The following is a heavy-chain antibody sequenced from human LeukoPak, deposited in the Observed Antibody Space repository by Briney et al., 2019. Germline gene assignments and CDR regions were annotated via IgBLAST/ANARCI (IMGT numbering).Heavy chain of an antibody. D-gene: IGHD3-10*01. V-gene: IGHV4-39*01. J-gene: IGHJ6*03. CDR3: ARLGRGSGSYYPGYYYYYYMDV. CDR1: GGTISSSSYY. CDR2: IYYSGST. Sequence: SETLSLTCTVSGGTISSSSYYWGWIRQPPGKGLEWIGSIYYSGSTYYNPSLKSRVTISVGTSKNQFSLKLSSVTAADTAVYYCARLGRGSGSYYPGYYYYYYMDVWGKGTTVTISS.